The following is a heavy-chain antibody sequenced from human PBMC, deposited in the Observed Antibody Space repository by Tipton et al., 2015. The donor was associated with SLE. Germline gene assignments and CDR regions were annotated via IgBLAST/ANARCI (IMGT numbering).Heavy chain of an antibody. Sequence: TLSLTCTVSGYSLSSNFHWGWIRQPPGKGLEWIGSNYHGGSAYSNPSLQSRVTISVDTSKNQFSLKLSSVTAADTAVYYCASYSGSYYDAFDIWGQGTMVTVSS. V-gene: IGHV4-38-2*02. J-gene: IGHJ3*02. CDR1: GYSLSSNFH. CDR2: NYHGGSA. CDR3: ASYSGSYYDAFDI. D-gene: IGHD1-26*01.